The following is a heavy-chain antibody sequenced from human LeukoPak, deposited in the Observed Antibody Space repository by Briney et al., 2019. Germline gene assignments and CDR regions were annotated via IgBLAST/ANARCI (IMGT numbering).Heavy chain of an antibody. V-gene: IGHV4-34*01. J-gene: IGHJ5*02. Sequence: SETLSLTCAAYGGTFSGYWSWIRQPPGKGLEWIGEINHSGSSNYNPSLKSRVTISVDTSKNQFSLKLTSVTAADTAVYYCARVEGIAVAGTLGNWFDPWGQGTLVTVSS. D-gene: IGHD6-19*01. CDR1: GGTFSGY. CDR2: INHSGSS. CDR3: ARVEGIAVAGTLGNWFDP.